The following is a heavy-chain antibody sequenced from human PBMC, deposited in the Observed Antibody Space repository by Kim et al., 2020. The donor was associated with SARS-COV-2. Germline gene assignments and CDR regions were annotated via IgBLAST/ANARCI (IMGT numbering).Heavy chain of an antibody. Sequence: GGSLRLSCAASGFTFSSYWMHWVRQAPGKGLVWVSRINSDGSSTSYADSVKGRFTISRDNAKNTLYLQMNSLRAEDTAVYYCARDLVRGVILLGMDVWGQGTTVTVSS. CDR1: GFTFSSYW. CDR3: ARDLVRGVILLGMDV. CDR2: INSDGSST. V-gene: IGHV3-74*01. J-gene: IGHJ6*02. D-gene: IGHD3-10*02.